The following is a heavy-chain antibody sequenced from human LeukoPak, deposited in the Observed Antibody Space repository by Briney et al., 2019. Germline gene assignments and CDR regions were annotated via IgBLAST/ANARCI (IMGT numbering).Heavy chain of an antibody. CDR3: ARFSSALGGY. CDR2: INPSGTGT. Sequence: ASVKVSCKASGYTITNNYMHWVRQAPGQGLEWMGVINPSGTGTSYAQKFQGRITMSRDTSTSTVYMELSSLRSDDTAVYYCARFSSALGGYWGQGTLVTVSS. D-gene: IGHD6-19*01. J-gene: IGHJ4*02. V-gene: IGHV1-46*01. CDR1: GYTITNNY.